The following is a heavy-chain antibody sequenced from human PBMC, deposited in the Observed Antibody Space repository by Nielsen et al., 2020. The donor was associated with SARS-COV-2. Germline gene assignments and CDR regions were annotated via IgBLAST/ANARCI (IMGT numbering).Heavy chain of an antibody. J-gene: IGHJ5*02. V-gene: IGHV3-23*01. D-gene: IGHD5-18*01. Sequence: GGSLRLSCAASGFTFSSYAMSWVRQAPGKGLEWVSAISGSGGSTYYADSVKGRFTISRDNSKNTLYLQMNSLRAEDTAVYYCAKPKVDTAMVKGPSWFDPWGQGTLVTVSS. CDR2: ISGSGGST. CDR1: GFTFSSYA. CDR3: AKPKVDTAMVKGPSWFDP.